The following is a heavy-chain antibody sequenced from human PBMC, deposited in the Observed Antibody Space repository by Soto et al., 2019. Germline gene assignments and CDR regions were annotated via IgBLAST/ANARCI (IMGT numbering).Heavy chain of an antibody. CDR2: IIPIFGTA. CDR1: GGTFSSYA. Sequence: QVQLVQSGAEVKKPGSSVKVSCKASGGTFSSYAISWVRQAHGQGLEWMGGIIPIFGTANYAQKFQGRLTITADESTSTAYMELSSLRSEDTAVYYCAGPPELTRIYYYYGMDVWGQGTTVPVSS. J-gene: IGHJ6*02. D-gene: IGHD1-7*01. CDR3: AGPPELTRIYYYYGMDV. V-gene: IGHV1-69*12.